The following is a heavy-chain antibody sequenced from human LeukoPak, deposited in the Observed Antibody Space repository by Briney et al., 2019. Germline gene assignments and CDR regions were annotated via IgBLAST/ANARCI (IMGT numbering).Heavy chain of an antibody. D-gene: IGHD3-9*01. CDR3: ARLGALRYFDWLLFSNYFDY. J-gene: IGHJ4*02. CDR1: GGSFSGYY. V-gene: IGHV4-34*01. Sequence: SETLSLTCAVYGGSFSGYYWSWIRQPPGKGLEWIGEINHSGSTNYNPSLKSRVTISVDTSKNQFSLKLSSVTAADTAVYYCARLGALRYFDWLLFSNYFDYWGQGTLVTVSS. CDR2: INHSGST.